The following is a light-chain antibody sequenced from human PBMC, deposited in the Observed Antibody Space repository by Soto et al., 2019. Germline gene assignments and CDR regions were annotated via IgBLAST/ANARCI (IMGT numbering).Light chain of an antibody. J-gene: IGKJ2*01. Sequence: AIQLTQSPSSLSASVGDRVTITCRASQGISSALAWYQQKPGKTPKLLIYDASSLKSGVPSRFSGSGSGTDFTLTISSLQAEDFATYYCHQFNSYPPTFGQGTKLELK. CDR1: QGISSA. CDR3: HQFNSYPPT. V-gene: IGKV1-13*02. CDR2: DAS.